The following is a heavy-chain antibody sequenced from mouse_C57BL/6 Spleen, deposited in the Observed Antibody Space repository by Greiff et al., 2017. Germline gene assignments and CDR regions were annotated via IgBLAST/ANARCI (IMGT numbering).Heavy chain of an antibody. D-gene: IGHD3-1*01. V-gene: IGHV5-4*03. CDR2: ISDGGSST. CDR1: GFTFSSYA. J-gene: IGHJ2*01. CDR3: ARGLPDDY. Sequence: DVKLVESGAGLVKPGGSLKLSCAASGFTFSSYAMTWVRQTPEKRLEWVATISDGGSSTYYPDTVKGRFTISRDKAKNNLYLQMSHLKYEDTAMYYCARGLPDDYWGQGTTLTVSS.